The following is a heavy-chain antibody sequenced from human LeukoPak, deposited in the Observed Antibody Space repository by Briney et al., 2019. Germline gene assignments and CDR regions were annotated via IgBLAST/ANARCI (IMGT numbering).Heavy chain of an antibody. D-gene: IGHD6-13*01. V-gene: IGHV4-61*02. CDR2: IYTSGST. J-gene: IGHJ5*02. Sequence: SETLSLTCTVSGGSISSGSYYWSWIRQPAGKGLEWIGRIYTSGSTNYNPSLKSRVTISVDTSKNQFSLKLSSVTAADTALYYCARDMPSGTATGRNYFDPWGQGTLVTVSS. CDR3: ARDMPSGTATGRNYFDP. CDR1: GGSISSGSYY.